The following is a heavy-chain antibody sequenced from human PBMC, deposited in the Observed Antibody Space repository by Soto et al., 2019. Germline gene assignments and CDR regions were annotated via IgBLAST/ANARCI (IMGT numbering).Heavy chain of an antibody. CDR2: IIPIFGTA. V-gene: IGHV1-69*13. CDR3: AVIRYPTEPTDYYYYGMDV. J-gene: IGHJ6*02. D-gene: IGHD2-2*01. CDR1: GGTFSSYA. Sequence: ASVKVSCKASGGTFSSYAISWVRQAPGQGLEWMGGIIPIFGTANYAQKFQGRVTITADESTSTAYMELSSLRSEDTAVYYCAVIRYPTEPTDYYYYGMDVWGQGTTVTVSS.